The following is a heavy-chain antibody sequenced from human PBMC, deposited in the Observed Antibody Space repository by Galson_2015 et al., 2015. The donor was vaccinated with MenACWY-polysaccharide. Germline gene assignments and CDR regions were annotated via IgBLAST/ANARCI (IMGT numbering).Heavy chain of an antibody. CDR3: AREGSRIVFHAFDI. CDR1: GSRFSNSG. D-gene: IGHD2-2*01. CDR2: IQYDGSNK. Sequence: SLRLSCAASGSRFSNSGMHWVRQAPGKGLEWVAVIQYDGSNKVYADSVKGRSTISRDNSKNTVFLEMNTLGVEDTAVYYCAREGSRIVFHAFDIWGQGTMVTVSS. V-gene: IGHV3-33*01. J-gene: IGHJ3*02.